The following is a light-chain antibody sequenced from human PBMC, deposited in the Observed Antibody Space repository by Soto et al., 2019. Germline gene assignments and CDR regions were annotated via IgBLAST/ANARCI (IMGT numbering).Light chain of an antibody. CDR2: DAS. V-gene: IGKV3-20*01. CDR1: QSVSSY. CDR3: QQYDSSPRT. Sequence: EIVLTQSPATLSLSPGERATLSCRASQSVSSYLAWYQQKPGQAPRLLIYDASNRATGTPDRFSGSGSGTDFTLTISRLEPEDFAVYYCQQYDSSPRTFGQGTKVDIK. J-gene: IGKJ1*01.